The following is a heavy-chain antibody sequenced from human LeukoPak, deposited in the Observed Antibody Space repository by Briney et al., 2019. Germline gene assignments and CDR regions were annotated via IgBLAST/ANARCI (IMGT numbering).Heavy chain of an antibody. CDR3: VRGPGEGNYDSSDTNFDY. J-gene: IGHJ4*02. CDR2: LYYSGST. V-gene: IGHV4-59*11. D-gene: IGHD3-22*01. CDR1: GGSISSHY. Sequence: PSETLSLTCTVSGGSISSHYWSWIRQPPGKGLEWIGYLYYSGSTNYNPSLKSRVTISVDTSKNQFSLKLSSVTAADTAVYYCVRGPGEGNYDSSDTNFDYWGQGTLVTVSS.